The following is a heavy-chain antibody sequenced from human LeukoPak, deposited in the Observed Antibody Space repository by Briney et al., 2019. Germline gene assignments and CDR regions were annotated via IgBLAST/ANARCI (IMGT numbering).Heavy chain of an antibody. Sequence: SETLSLTCTVSGGSISSSSYYWGWIRQPPGKGLEWIGSIYYSGSTYYNPSLKSRVTISVDTSKNQFSLKLSSVTAADTAVYYCARHPPAIQLWPAPPWFDPWGQGTLVTVSS. J-gene: IGHJ5*02. CDR2: IYYSGST. D-gene: IGHD5-18*01. V-gene: IGHV4-39*01. CDR3: ARHPPAIQLWPAPPWFDP. CDR1: GGSISSSSYY.